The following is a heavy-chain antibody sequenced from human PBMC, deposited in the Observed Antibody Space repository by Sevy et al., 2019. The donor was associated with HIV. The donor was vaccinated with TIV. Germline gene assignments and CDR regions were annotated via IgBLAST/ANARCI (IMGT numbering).Heavy chain of an antibody. CDR2: VYHTGST. V-gene: IGHV4-61*01. Sequence: SETLSLTCAVSGVSVSSDTYYWSWIRQPPGKGLEWIGYVYHTGSTNYSPSFKSRVTISVETSKNQFSLRLFSVAAAETAVYYCAREPYFFDKSGYYWDYWGQGALVTVSS. CDR1: GVSVSSDTYY. D-gene: IGHD3-22*01. J-gene: IGHJ4*02. CDR3: AREPYFFDKSGYYWDY.